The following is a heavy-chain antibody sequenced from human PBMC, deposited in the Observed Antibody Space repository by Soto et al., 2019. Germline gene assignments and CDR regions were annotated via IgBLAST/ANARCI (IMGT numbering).Heavy chain of an antibody. J-gene: IGHJ6*02. D-gene: IGHD3-3*02. CDR2: IMPIFATP. Sequence: QVQLMQSGAEVKKPGSSVKVSCKASGGTFSTSAISWVRQAPGEGLEWVGGIMPIFATPDYAQKFQGRVTISADETTGTAYHELTSLTTDDTAVYYCARDKDRQQLGGNYYYILDVWGQGTAITVSS. V-gene: IGHV1-69*12. CDR1: GGTFSTSA. CDR3: ARDKDRQQLGGNYYYILDV.